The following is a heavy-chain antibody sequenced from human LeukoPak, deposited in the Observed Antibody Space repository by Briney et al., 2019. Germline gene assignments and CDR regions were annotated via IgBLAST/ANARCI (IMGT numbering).Heavy chain of an antibody. CDR2: FSATDGSA. Sequence: GGSLRLSCAASGFTVSSYGMTWVRQAPGKGLEWVSAFSATDGSAQYAESVRGRFTISRDNSKNSLYLQVSSLRDEDTAVYFCAKARIAAAGTGAFDVWGQGTMVTVSS. V-gene: IGHV3-23*01. D-gene: IGHD6-13*01. J-gene: IGHJ3*01. CDR1: GFTVSSYG. CDR3: AKARIAAAGTGAFDV.